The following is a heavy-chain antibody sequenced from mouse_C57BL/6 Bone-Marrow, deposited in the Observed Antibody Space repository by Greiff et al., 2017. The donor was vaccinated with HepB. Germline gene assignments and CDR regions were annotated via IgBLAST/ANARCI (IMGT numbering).Heavy chain of an antibody. CDR1: GYTFTDYY. V-gene: IGHV1-26*01. CDR3: ARYYGSLVDY. D-gene: IGHD1-1*01. J-gene: IGHJ4*01. Sequence: EVQLQQSGPELVKPGASVKISCKASGYTFTDYYMNWVKQSHGKSLEWIGDINPNNGGTSYNQKFKGKATLTVDKSSSTAYMELRSLTSEDSAVYYCARYYGSLVDYWGQGTSVTVSS. CDR2: INPNNGGT.